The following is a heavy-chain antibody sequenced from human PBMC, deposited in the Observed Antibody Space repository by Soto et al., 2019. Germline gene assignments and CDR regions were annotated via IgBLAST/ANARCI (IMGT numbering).Heavy chain of an antibody. Sequence: QVQLQESGPGLVNPSETLSLTCTVSGGSISGGGYYWSWIRHPPGKGLEWIGYIYYSGSTYYNPSLKSRISISVETSKNQFSLRLSSVTAADTAVYYCAREIIPLTTDWYFDLWGRGTLVTVSS. V-gene: IGHV4-30-4*01. CDR1: GGSISGGGYY. J-gene: IGHJ2*01. CDR3: AREIIPLTTDWYFDL. CDR2: IYYSGST. D-gene: IGHD4-17*01.